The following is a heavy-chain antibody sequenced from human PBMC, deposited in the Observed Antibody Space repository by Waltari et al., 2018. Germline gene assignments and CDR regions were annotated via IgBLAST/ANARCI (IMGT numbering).Heavy chain of an antibody. Sequence: QMQLQRRGARLLKPPETLSLTCAVSGGSFTGYYWSWIRPPPGKGLEWVGEINHIGSTNHTPTSKSRVTIAVDTSKNQLSLKLSTATAADTSEYYCARRGDSGSYAPNDYWGQGTLVTVSS. CDR3: ARRGDSGSYAPNDY. D-gene: IGHD1-26*01. V-gene: IGHV4-34*01. J-gene: IGHJ4*02. CDR1: GGSFTGYY. CDR2: INHIGST.